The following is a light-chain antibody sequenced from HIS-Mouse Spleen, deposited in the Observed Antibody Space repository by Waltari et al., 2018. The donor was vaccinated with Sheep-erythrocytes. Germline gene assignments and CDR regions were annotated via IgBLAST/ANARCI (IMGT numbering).Light chain of an antibody. V-gene: IGLV2-11*01. CDR2: DVS. CDR3: CSYAGSYNHV. CDR1: RSDVGGYNY. J-gene: IGLJ1*01. Sequence: QSALTQPRSVSGSPGQSVTISRTGTRSDVGGYNYVSWYQQHPGKAPKLMIYDVSKRPSGVPDRFSGSKSGNTASLTISGLQAEDEADYYCCSYAGSYNHVFATGTKVTVL.